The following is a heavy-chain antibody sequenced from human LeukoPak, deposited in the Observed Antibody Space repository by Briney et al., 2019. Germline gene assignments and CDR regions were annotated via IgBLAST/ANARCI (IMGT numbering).Heavy chain of an antibody. J-gene: IGHJ5*02. CDR1: GFTFGNHR. D-gene: IGHD6-13*01. Sequence: GGSLRLSCVASGFTFGNHRMSWVRQAPGKGLEWVADIKQDGGETYYADFVRGRFTISRDNAKNTLHLQMNSLRAEDTAVYYCARDLTAGFQSSFDPWGQGTLVSVSS. CDR3: ARDLTAGFQSSFDP. CDR2: IKQDGGET. V-gene: IGHV3-7*01.